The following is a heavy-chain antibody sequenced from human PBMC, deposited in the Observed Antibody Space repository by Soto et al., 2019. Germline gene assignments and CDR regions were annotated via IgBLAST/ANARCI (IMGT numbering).Heavy chain of an antibody. CDR1: GFTLNKFP. CDR3: ASQQQRLLGGVSSYWDH. J-gene: IGHJ4*02. D-gene: IGHD3-16*01. CDR2: VSPDGNQK. V-gene: IGHV3-30-3*01. Sequence: GGSLRLSCVASGFTLNKFPTHWVRQAPGKGLEWVAIVSPDGNQKSYADSVQGRFSTSRDNSKKTVYLQMNDLRREDTALYYCASQQQRLLGGVSSYWDHWGLGTLVTVSS.